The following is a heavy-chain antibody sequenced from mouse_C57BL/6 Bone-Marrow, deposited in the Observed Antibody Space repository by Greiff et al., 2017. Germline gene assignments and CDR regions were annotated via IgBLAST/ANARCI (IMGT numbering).Heavy chain of an antibody. D-gene: IGHD2-3*01. Sequence: QVQLQQPGAELVMPGASVKLSCKASGYTFTGYWMHWVKQRPGQGLEWIGEIDPSDSSTNYNQKFKGKSTLTVDKSSSTAYMQLSSLTSEDFAVYYSARGLLRQAMDYWGQGTSVTVSS. J-gene: IGHJ4*01. CDR1: GYTFTGYW. CDR3: ARGLLRQAMDY. V-gene: IGHV1-69*01. CDR2: IDPSDSST.